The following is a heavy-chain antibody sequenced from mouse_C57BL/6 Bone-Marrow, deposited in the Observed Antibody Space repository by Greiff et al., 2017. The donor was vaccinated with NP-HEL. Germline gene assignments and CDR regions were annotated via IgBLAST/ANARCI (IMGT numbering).Heavy chain of an antibody. Sequence: EVHLVESGGDLVKPGGSLKLSCAASGFTFSSYGMSWVRQTPDKRLEWVATISSGGSFTYYPDSVKGRFTISRATAKNTLYLQMSSLKSEDTAMYYCASPYDYDVAWFAYWGQGTLVTVSA. D-gene: IGHD2-4*01. J-gene: IGHJ3*01. CDR3: ASPYDYDVAWFAY. CDR2: ISSGGSFT. CDR1: GFTFSSYG. V-gene: IGHV5-6*01.